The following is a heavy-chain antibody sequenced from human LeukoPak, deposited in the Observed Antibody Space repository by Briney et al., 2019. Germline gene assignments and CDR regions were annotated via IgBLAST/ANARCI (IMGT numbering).Heavy chain of an antibody. CDR3: ARDYYDSSGSDY. D-gene: IGHD3-22*01. Sequence: WGSLRLSCAASGFTFSIYGMHWVRQAPGKGLEWVAFIRYDGSNTYYADSVKGRFTISRDNAKNSLYLQMNSLRAEDTAVYYCARDYYDSSGSDYWGQGTLVTVSS. V-gene: IGHV3-30*02. CDR1: GFTFSIYG. CDR2: IRYDGSNT. J-gene: IGHJ4*02.